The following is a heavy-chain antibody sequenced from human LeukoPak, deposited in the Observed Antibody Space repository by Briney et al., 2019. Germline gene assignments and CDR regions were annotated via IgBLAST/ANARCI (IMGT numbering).Heavy chain of an antibody. Sequence: GGSLRLSCAASGFTFSSYAMSWVRQAPGKGLEWVSAISGSGGSTYYADSVKGRFTISRDNSKNTLYLQMNSLRAEDTAVYYCAARITISEASDYWGQGTLVTVSS. CDR2: ISGSGGST. CDR3: AARITISEASDY. V-gene: IGHV3-23*01. CDR1: GFTFSSYA. D-gene: IGHD3-9*01. J-gene: IGHJ4*02.